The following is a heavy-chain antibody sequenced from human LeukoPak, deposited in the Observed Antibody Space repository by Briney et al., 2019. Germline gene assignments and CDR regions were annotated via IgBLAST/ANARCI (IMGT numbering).Heavy chain of an antibody. CDR2: ISAYNGNT. Sequence: ASVKVSCKASGYTFTSYGISWVRQAPGQGLEWMGWISAYNGNTNYAQKLQGRVTMTTDTSTSTAYMELRSLRSDDTAVYYCARDYYGSGSYYNGASSGVNTFDYWGQGTLVTVSS. CDR1: GYTFTSYG. J-gene: IGHJ4*02. V-gene: IGHV1-18*01. D-gene: IGHD3-10*01. CDR3: ARDYYGSGSYYNGASSGVNTFDY.